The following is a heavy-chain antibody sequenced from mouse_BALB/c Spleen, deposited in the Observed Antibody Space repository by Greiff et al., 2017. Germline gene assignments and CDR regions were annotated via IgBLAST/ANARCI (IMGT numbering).Heavy chain of an antibody. V-gene: IGHV3-2*02. CDR2: ISYSGST. CDR1: GYSITSDYA. CDR3: ARRVYYGSSYYFDY. J-gene: IGHJ2*01. Sequence: VQLKESGPGLVKPSQSLSLTCTVTGYSITSDYAWNWIRQFPGNKLEWMGYISYSGSTSYNPSLKSRISITRDTSKNQFFLQLNSVTTEDTATYYCARRVYYGSSYYFDYWGQGTTLTGSS. D-gene: IGHD1-1*01.